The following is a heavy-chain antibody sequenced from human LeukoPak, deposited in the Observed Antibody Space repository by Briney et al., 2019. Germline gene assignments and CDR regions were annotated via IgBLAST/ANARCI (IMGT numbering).Heavy chain of an antibody. CDR2: IYTSGST. Sequence: TPSQTLSLTCTVSGGSISSGSYYWSWIRQPAGKGLEWIGRIYTSGSTNYNPSLKSRVTISVDTSKNQFSLKLSSVTAADTAVYYCAKDDAWLQYNDWGQGTLVTVSS. CDR1: GGSISSGSYY. CDR3: AKDDAWLQYND. D-gene: IGHD5-24*01. V-gene: IGHV4-61*02. J-gene: IGHJ4*02.